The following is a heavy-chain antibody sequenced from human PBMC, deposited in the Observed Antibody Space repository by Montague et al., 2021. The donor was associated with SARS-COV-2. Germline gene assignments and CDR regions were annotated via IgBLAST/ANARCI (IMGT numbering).Heavy chain of an antibody. Sequence: SETLSLTCTVSNYSVSSGYYWGWIRQFPGKGLEWIGFKFHSGSTYYNPSLQSRVITSVDTSKNQVSLKLRSVSAADTAVYYCARGVVGPTVLFLEYWGQGILGAVSS. D-gene: IGHD1-26*01. V-gene: IGHV4-38-2*02. CDR2: KFHSGST. CDR1: NYSVSSGYY. CDR3: ARGVVGPTVLFLEY. J-gene: IGHJ4*02.